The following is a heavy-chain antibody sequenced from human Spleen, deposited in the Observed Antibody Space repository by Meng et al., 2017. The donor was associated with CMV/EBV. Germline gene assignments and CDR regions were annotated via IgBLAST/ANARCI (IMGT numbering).Heavy chain of an antibody. CDR3: ARDFRYGGKRPVDH. J-gene: IGHJ4*02. CDR2: ISSSSSYI. CDR1: GFTFSSYS. D-gene: IGHD4-23*01. Sequence: VQLVDSWRXLVKPGGSLVSSGAASGFTFSSYSMNWVRQAPGKGLGWVSSISSSSSYIYYADSVKGRFTISRDNVKNSLYLQMNSLRAEDTAVYYCARDFRYGGKRPVDHWGQGTLVTVSS. V-gene: IGHV3-21*01.